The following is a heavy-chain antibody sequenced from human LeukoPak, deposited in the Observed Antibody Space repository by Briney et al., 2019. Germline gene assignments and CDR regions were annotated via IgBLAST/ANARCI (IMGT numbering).Heavy chain of an antibody. CDR2: ISAYNGNT. V-gene: IGHV1-18*01. Sequence: ASVKVSCKASGYTFTSYGISWVRQAPGQGLEWMGWISAYNGNTNYAQKLQGRVTMTTDTSTSTAYMELRSLRPDDTAVYYCARENSNHFYYYYGMDVWGQGTTVTVSS. J-gene: IGHJ6*02. CDR1: GYTFTSYG. D-gene: IGHD6-13*01. CDR3: ARENSNHFYYYYGMDV.